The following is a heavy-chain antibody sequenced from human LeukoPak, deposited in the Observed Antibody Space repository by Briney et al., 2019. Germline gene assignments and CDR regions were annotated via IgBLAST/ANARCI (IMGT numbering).Heavy chain of an antibody. CDR1: GFTFSNAW. Sequence: GGPLRLSCAASGFTFSNAWMTWVRQAPGKGPEWVGRIKSRTDGGTTDYVAPVKGRFTIAREDSKNTLYLQMNSLKTEDTAVYYCSWASGVDYWGQGTLVTVSS. V-gene: IGHV3-15*01. J-gene: IGHJ4*02. CDR3: SWASGVDY. D-gene: IGHD3-10*01. CDR2: IKSRTDGGTT.